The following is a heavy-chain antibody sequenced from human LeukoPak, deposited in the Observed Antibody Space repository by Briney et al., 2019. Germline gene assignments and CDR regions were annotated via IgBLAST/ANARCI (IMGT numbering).Heavy chain of an antibody. D-gene: IGHD5-12*01. J-gene: IGHJ5*02. Sequence: ASVKVSCKASGGTFSSYAIIWVRQAPGQGLEWMGGIIPIFGTANYAQKFQGRVTMTADESTSTASMELSSLRSEDTAVYYCARWLRLVRGGYNWFDPWGQGTLVTVSS. CDR2: IIPIFGTA. V-gene: IGHV1-69*13. CDR3: ARWLRLVRGGYNWFDP. CDR1: GGTFSSYA.